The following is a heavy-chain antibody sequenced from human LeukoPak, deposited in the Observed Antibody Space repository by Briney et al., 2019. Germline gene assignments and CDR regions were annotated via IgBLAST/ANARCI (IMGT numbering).Heavy chain of an antibody. CDR1: GFTFSNYG. CDR3: AKRIVGATTDY. Sequence: GGSLRLSCAASGFTFSNYGMIWVRQAPGKGLDWVAFIRFDGGHKYYADSVKGRFTISRDNSKNTLYLQMNSLRAEDTAVYYCAKRIVGATTDYWGQGTLVTVSS. J-gene: IGHJ4*02. V-gene: IGHV3-30*02. CDR2: IRFDGGHK. D-gene: IGHD1-26*01.